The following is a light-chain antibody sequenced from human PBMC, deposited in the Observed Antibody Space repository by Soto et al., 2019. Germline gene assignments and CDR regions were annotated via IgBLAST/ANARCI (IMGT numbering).Light chain of an antibody. CDR3: QQRSNWPPIT. CDR2: DAL. Sequence: EIVLTQSPATLYLSPGDRATLSCRASQSVDWYVAWYQQKLGQAPRLLIYDALKRATGTPDRFSGSGSGTDFTLTISRLEPEDFAVYYCQQRSNWPPITFGPGTKVDLK. J-gene: IGKJ3*01. CDR1: QSVDWY. V-gene: IGKV3-11*01.